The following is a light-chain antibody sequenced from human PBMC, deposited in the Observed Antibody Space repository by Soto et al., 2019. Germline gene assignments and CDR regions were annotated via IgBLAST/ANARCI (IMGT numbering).Light chain of an antibody. CDR3: QQYDNWPRT. J-gene: IGKJ1*01. CDR2: GAS. Sequence: EIVMTQSPATLSVSPGERATLSCRASQSVSSNLAWYQQKPGQAPRLLIYGASTRAAGIPARFSGSGSGTEFTLTLSSLQFEDFAVYYCQQYDNWPRTFGQGTKVDIK. CDR1: QSVSSN. V-gene: IGKV3-15*01.